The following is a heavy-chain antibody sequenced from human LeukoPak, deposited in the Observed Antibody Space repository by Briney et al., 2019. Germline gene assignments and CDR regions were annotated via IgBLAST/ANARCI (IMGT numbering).Heavy chain of an antibody. J-gene: IGHJ6*03. CDR1: GYTFTSYY. CDR3: ARGVTYGSGSYSTFYYYYYMDV. V-gene: IGHV1-46*01. Sequence: ASVKVSCKASGYTFTSYYMHWVRQAPGEGLEWMGIINPSGGSTSYAQKFQGRVTMTRDMSTSTVYMELSSLRSDDTAVYYCARGVTYGSGSYSTFYYYYYMDVWGKGTTVTVSS. CDR2: INPSGGST. D-gene: IGHD3-10*01.